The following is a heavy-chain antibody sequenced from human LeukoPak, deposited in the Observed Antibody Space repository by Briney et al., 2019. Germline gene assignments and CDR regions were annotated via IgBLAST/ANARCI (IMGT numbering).Heavy chain of an antibody. Sequence: SETLSLTCTVSGGSISSYYWGWIRQPPGKGLEWIGSIYYSGSTYYNPSLKSRVTISVDTSKNQFSLKLSSVTAADTAVYYCARDDTTKSVEVPSYYFDYWGQGTLVTVSS. J-gene: IGHJ4*02. CDR3: ARDDTTKSVEVPSYYFDY. CDR1: GGSISSYY. D-gene: IGHD1-14*01. V-gene: IGHV4-39*07. CDR2: IYYSGST.